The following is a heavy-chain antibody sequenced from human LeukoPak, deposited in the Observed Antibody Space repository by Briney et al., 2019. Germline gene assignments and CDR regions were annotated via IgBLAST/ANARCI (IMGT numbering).Heavy chain of an antibody. CDR1: GGSFSGYH. Sequence: SETLSLTCAVYGGSFSGYHWSWIRQPPGKGLEWIAEINHSGSTNYNPSLKSRVTISVDTSKKHFSLNLSSVTAADTAVYYCARGDYGGWSDPWGQGTLVTVSS. D-gene: IGHD3-16*01. V-gene: IGHV4-34*01. J-gene: IGHJ5*02. CDR2: INHSGST. CDR3: ARGDYGGWSDP.